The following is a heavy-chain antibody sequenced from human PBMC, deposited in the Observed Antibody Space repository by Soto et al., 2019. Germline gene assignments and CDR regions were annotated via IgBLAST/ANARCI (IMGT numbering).Heavy chain of an antibody. Sequence: GSLRLSCAASGFIFSNAWMSWVRQAQGKGLEWVGRIKSKINGGTTDYAAPVRGRFSISRDDSKNTLYLQMNSLKTEDTAVYYCTTDDPINRYWGQGTLVTVSS. CDR3: TTDDPINRY. CDR1: GFIFSNAW. CDR2: IKSKINGGTT. J-gene: IGHJ4*02. V-gene: IGHV3-15*01.